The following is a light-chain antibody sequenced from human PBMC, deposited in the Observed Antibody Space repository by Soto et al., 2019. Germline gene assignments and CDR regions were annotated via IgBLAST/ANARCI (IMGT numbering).Light chain of an antibody. J-gene: IGKJ1*01. CDR2: AAS. Sequence: DLQMTQSPSSLSASVGDRVTITCRASQSISSYLNCYQQKPGKAPKLLIYAASSLQSGVPSRFSGSGSGTDFTLTISSLQPEDFATYYCQQSYSTPWTFGQGTKVESK. CDR3: QQSYSTPWT. V-gene: IGKV1-39*01. CDR1: QSISSY.